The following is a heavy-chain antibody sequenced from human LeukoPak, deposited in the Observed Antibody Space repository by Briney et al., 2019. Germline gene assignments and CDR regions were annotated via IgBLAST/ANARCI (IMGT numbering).Heavy chain of an antibody. Sequence: GGSLRLSCAASGFTFSSYWMHWVRQAPGKGLVWVSRINSDGSSTSYADSAKGRFTISRDNAKNTLYLQMNSLRAEDTAVYYCASAITYYYGSGSYYNLNYWGQGTLVTVSS. D-gene: IGHD3-10*01. CDR3: ASAITYYYGSGSYYNLNY. J-gene: IGHJ4*02. CDR2: INSDGSST. V-gene: IGHV3-74*01. CDR1: GFTFSSYW.